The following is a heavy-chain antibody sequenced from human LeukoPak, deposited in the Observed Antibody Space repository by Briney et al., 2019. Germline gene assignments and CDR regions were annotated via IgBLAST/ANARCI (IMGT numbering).Heavy chain of an antibody. CDR1: GFIFSSYS. CDR3: AKVFYQLLPRWYYFDY. V-gene: IGHV3-21*04. D-gene: IGHD2-2*01. Sequence: GGSLRLSCAASGFIFSSYSMNWVRQAPGKGLEWVSSISLSSSYIYYADSVKGRFIISRDNAKNSVYLQMNSLRAEDTAVYYCAKVFYQLLPRWYYFDYWGQGTLVTVSS. J-gene: IGHJ4*02. CDR2: ISLSSSYI.